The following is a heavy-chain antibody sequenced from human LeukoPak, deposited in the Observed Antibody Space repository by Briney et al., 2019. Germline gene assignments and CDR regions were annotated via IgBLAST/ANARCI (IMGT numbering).Heavy chain of an antibody. CDR1: GGSISSYY. CDR3: ARDSGTTVTTLGHPFDY. V-gene: IGHV4-59*01. CDR2: IYYSGST. D-gene: IGHD4-17*01. Sequence: SETLSLTCTVSGGSISSYYWSWIRQPPGKGLEWIGYIYYSGSTNYNPSLKSRVTISVDTSKNQFSLKLSSVTAADTAVYYCARDSGTTVTTLGHPFDYWGQGTLVTVSS. J-gene: IGHJ4*02.